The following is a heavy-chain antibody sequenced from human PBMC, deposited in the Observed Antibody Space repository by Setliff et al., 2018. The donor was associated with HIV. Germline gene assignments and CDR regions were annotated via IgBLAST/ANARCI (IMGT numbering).Heavy chain of an antibody. D-gene: IGHD7-27*01. CDR1: GGSISSYY. Sequence: SETLSLTCTVSGGSISSYYWSWIRQPAGKGLEWIGHIYISGSTNYNPSFNRRVTMSVDTSKNQFSLKLSSVAAADTAVYYCAKLGMVGDFDYWGQGTLVTVSS. CDR2: IYISGST. CDR3: AKLGMVGDFDY. V-gene: IGHV4-4*07. J-gene: IGHJ4*02.